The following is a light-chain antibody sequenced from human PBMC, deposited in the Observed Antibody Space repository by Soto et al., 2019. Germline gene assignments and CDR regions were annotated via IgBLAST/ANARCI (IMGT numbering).Light chain of an antibody. CDR2: DVS. J-gene: IGLJ1*01. CDR1: SSDVGGYNY. V-gene: IGLV2-11*01. Sequence: QSVLTQPRSVSGSPGQSVTISCTVSSSDVGGYNYVSWYQHHPGKAPKVVIYDVSQRPSGVPDRFSGSKSGNTASLTISGLQAEDEADYYCCSYAGSYTFVFGSGTKVTLL. CDR3: CSYAGSYTFV.